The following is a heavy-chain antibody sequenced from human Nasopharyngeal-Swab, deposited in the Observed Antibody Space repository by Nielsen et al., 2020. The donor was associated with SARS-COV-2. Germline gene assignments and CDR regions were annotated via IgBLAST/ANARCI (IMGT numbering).Heavy chain of an antibody. J-gene: IGHJ6*02. CDR1: GFTVSSNY. CDR3: ARCITIFGTRYGMDV. V-gene: IGHV3-53*01. CDR2: IYSGGST. Sequence: GFLSLSCAASGFTVSSNYMSWVRQAPGKGLEWVSVIYSGGSTYYADSVKGRFTISRDNSKNTLYLQMNSLRAEDTAVYYCARCITIFGTRYGMDVWGQGTTVTVSS. D-gene: IGHD3-3*01.